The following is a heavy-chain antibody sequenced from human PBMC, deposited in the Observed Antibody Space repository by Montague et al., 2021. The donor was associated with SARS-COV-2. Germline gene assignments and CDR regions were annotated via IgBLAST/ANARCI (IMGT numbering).Heavy chain of an antibody. CDR3: AGERDRYDDMDI. CDR1: RSLINSDYY. J-gene: IGHJ6*03. CDR2: VSHGGRT. Sequence: SKTLSLTCTVSRSLINSDYYCGWIRQPPGKGREWMGSVSHGGRTYYNPSPKSRRTISADTSNNHHSLKLSSANAADTAMYYCAGERDRYDDMDIWGKGTTVTVSS. V-gene: IGHV4-38-2*02.